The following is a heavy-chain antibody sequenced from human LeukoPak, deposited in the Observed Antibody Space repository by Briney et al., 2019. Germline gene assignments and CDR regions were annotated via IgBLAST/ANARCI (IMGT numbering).Heavy chain of an antibody. V-gene: IGHV3-43*02. CDR2: VNGDGYT. D-gene: IGHD2-15*01. CDR3: AKDIGGGLLEY. CDR1: GFNFGAIS. Sequence: GGSLGLSGVAPGFNFGAISMPWARQVPGKVLSWVSLVNGDGYTYYAASVNGRFTVSRDNRKNSLYLQMSSLRPEDSALYYCAKDIGGGLLEYWGQGTLVTVSS. J-gene: IGHJ4*02.